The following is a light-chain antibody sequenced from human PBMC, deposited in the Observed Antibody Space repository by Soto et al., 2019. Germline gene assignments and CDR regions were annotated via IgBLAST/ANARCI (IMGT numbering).Light chain of an antibody. CDR2: DAY. CDR1: QSVGHMF. CDR3: QQSASSVT. V-gene: IGKV3-20*01. Sequence: EIVLTQSPDTLSLSPGDRATLSCRASQSVGHMFLAWFQQKPGQAPRLLIFDAYRRATGIPDRFSGSGSGTNFALTISRLEPEDFALYYCQQSASSVTFGQGTRLEIK. J-gene: IGKJ5*01.